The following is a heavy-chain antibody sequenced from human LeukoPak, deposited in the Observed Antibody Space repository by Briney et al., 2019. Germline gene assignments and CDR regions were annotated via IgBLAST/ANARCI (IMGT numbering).Heavy chain of an antibody. CDR2: IDPSDSYT. J-gene: IGHJ4*02. D-gene: IGHD2-15*01. CDR3: ARQVAAPLDY. CDR1: GYSFTSYW. V-gene: IGHV5-10-1*01. Sequence: GESLKIPCKGSGYSFTSYWISWVRQMPGKGLEWMGRIDPSDSYTNYSPSFQGHVTISADKSISTAYLQWSSLKASDTAMYYCARQVAAPLDYWGQGTLVTVSS.